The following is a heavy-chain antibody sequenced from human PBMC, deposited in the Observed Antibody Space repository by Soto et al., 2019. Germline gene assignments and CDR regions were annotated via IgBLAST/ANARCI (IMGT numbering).Heavy chain of an antibody. J-gene: IGHJ6*02. CDR3: ARTLRGRKSAIFGVVKFYYYYGMDV. Sequence: SETLSLTCAVYGGSFSGYYWSWIRQPPGKGLEWIGEINHSGSTNYNPSLKSRVTISVDTSKNQFSLKLSSVTAADTAVYYCARTLRGRKSAIFGVVKFYYYYGMDVWGQGTTVTVSS. V-gene: IGHV4-34*01. CDR2: INHSGST. D-gene: IGHD3-3*01. CDR1: GGSFSGYY.